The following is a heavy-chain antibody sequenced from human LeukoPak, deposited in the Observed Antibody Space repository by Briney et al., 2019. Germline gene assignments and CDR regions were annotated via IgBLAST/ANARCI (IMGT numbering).Heavy chain of an antibody. CDR2: ISSSGSST. V-gene: IGHV3-11*01. J-gene: IGHJ6*02. CDR3: ARDSGGMDV. D-gene: IGHD3-10*01. CDR1: GFTLSDYF. Sequence: PGGSLRLSCAASGFTLSDYFMTWIRQAPGKGLEWISYISSSGSSTYYADSVKGRFTISRDNAKNSLYLLMNSLRAEDTAVYYCARDSGGMDVWGQGTTVTVSS.